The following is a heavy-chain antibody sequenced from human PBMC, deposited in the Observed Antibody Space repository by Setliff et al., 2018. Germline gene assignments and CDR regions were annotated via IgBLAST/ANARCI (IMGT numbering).Heavy chain of an antibody. V-gene: IGHV1-18*01. D-gene: IGHD5-12*01. Sequence: RASVKVSCKASGYTFTSYGISWVRQAPGQGLEWMGWISAYNGNTNYAQKLQGRVTMTTDTSTSTAYMELRSLRSDDTAVYYCARQPMDTIMVTFDYWGQGILVTVSS. CDR3: ARQPMDTIMVTFDY. CDR1: GYTFTSYG. J-gene: IGHJ4*02. CDR2: ISAYNGNT.